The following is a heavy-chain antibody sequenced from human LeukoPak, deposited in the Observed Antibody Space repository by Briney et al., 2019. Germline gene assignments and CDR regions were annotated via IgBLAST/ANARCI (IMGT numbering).Heavy chain of an antibody. V-gene: IGHV3-33*06. Sequence: GGSLRLSCAASGFTFSSYGMHWVRQAPGKELEWVAVIWYDGSNKYYADSVKGRFTISRDNSKNTLYLQMNSLRAGDTALYHCAKDRDYYDSSGYHTDAFDIWGQGTMVTVSS. J-gene: IGHJ3*02. CDR1: GFTFSSYG. CDR3: AKDRDYYDSSGYHTDAFDI. CDR2: IWYDGSNK. D-gene: IGHD3-22*01.